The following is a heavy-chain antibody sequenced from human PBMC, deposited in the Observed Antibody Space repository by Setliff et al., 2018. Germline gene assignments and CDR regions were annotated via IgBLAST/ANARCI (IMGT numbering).Heavy chain of an antibody. D-gene: IGHD3-10*01. CDR3: TTDGPLWFGEFYYYGMDV. J-gene: IGHJ6*02. CDR1: NFPFSAAW. CDR2: IKNKNGGETR. Sequence: PGGSLRLSCTTSNFPFSAAWMSWVRRGPGKGLEWVGRIKNKNGGETRDYAAPVKGRFTVSRDDSKNTLYLQMNSLKTEDTAVYYCTTDGPLWFGEFYYYGMDVWGQGTTVTVSS. V-gene: IGHV3-15*01.